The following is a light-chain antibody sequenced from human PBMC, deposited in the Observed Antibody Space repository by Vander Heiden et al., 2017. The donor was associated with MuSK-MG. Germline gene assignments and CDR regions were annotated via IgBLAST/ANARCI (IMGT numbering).Light chain of an antibody. Sequence: EIVLTQSPGTLSLSPGERATLSCRASQSVSSSYLAWYQQKPGQAPRLLIYGASSRATGIPDRFSGSGSGTDFTLTISRLEPEDFAVYYCQQYSLRVYTFGQGTKLEIK. V-gene: IGKV3-20*01. CDR1: QSVSSSY. J-gene: IGKJ2*01. CDR2: GAS. CDR3: QQYSLRVYT.